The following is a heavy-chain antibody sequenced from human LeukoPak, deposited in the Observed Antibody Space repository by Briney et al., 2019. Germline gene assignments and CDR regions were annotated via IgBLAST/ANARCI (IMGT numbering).Heavy chain of an antibody. J-gene: IGHJ4*02. CDR3: ADPPADY. Sequence: GGSLRLSCVASGFIFKKNWMTWIRQAPGKGLEWVANIKQDGNEKYYVDSVKGRFTISRDNAKNSLYLQMNNPRAEDTAVYYCADPPADYWGQGILVTVSS. CDR1: GFIFKKNW. CDR2: IKQDGNEK. V-gene: IGHV3-7*03.